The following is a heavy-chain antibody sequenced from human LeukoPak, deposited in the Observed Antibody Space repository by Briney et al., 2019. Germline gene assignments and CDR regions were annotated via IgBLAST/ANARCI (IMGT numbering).Heavy chain of an antibody. D-gene: IGHD3-22*01. CDR3: ARAPVYYYDSSGYYAAFDM. Sequence: SETLSLTCAVYGGSFSGYYWSWIRQPPGKGLEWIGYIYYSGSTNYNPSLKSRVTISVDTSKKQFSLKLTSVTAADTAVYYCARAPVYYYDSSGYYAAFDMWGQGTMVTVSS. V-gene: IGHV4-59*08. CDR1: GGSFSGYY. J-gene: IGHJ3*02. CDR2: IYYSGST.